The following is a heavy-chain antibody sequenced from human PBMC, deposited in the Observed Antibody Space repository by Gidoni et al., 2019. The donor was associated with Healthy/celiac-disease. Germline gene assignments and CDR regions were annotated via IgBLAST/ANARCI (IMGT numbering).Heavy chain of an antibody. V-gene: IGHV4-39*01. CDR1: VCPISSSSHY. D-gene: IGHD6-19*01. CDR2: IYYSGST. J-gene: IGHJ4*02. Sequence: QLQLQESGPGLVKPSETLSLTRTVSVCPISSSSHYWGWIRQPPGRGLEWIGSIYYSGSTYYSPSLKSRVTISVDTSKNQFSLKLSSVTAADTAVYYCARQGREWLVDFDYWGQGTLVTVSS. CDR3: ARQGREWLVDFDY.